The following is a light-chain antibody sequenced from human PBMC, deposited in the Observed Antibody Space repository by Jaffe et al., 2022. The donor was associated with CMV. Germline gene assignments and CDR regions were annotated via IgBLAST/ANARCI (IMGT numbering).Light chain of an antibody. CDR2: DVS. CDR3: QQRSRT. CDR1: QSVRNY. Sequence: EVVLTQSPATLSLSPGERATLSCRASQSVRNYLAWYQQKPGQAPRLLIYDVSKRATGIPARFSGSGSGTDFTLTISALETEDFAVYYCQQRSRTFGQGTKVEIK. V-gene: IGKV3-11*01. J-gene: IGKJ1*01.